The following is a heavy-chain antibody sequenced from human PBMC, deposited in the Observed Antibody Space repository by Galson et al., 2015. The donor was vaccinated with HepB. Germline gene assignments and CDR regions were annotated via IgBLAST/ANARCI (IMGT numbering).Heavy chain of an antibody. D-gene: IGHD6-19*01. CDR3: VKDSVSSGWYDNWFDP. V-gene: IGHV3-9*01. CDR2: ISWNSGYI. CDR1: GFSFEEYA. Sequence: SLRLSCAASGFSFEEYAMHWVRQAPGKGLEWVSGISWNSGYIVYADSVEGRFTISRDNAKNSLYLQMSSLRPEDTAFYYCVKDSVSSGWYDNWFDPWGQGTLVTVSS. J-gene: IGHJ5*02.